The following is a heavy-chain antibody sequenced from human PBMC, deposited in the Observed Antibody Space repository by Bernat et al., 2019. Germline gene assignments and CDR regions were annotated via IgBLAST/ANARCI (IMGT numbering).Heavy chain of an antibody. CDR1: GFTFSSYW. CDR3: AKTYGSGSYYNLFFDY. Sequence: EVQLVESGGGLVQPGGSLRLSCAASGFTFSSYWMHWVRQAPGKGLVWVSRINSDGSSTSYADSVKGRFTISRDNAKNTLYLQMNSLRAEDTAVYYCAKTYGSGSYYNLFFDYWGQGTLVTVSS. D-gene: IGHD3-10*01. J-gene: IGHJ4*02. CDR2: INSDGSST. V-gene: IGHV3-74*01.